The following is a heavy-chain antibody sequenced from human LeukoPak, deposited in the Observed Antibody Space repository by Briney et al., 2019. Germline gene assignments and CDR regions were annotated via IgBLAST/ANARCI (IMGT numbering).Heavy chain of an antibody. J-gene: IGHJ5*02. V-gene: IGHV3-23*01. D-gene: IGHD1-7*01. CDR3: AKEGNNWNSPNGGFDP. CDR2: ISGSGRTT. Sequence: PGGSLRLSCAASGFTFSNYAMNWVRQAPGKGLEWVSVISGSGRTTYSTDSVKGRFTISRDNSKNTLYLQMNSLRAEDTAVYYCAKEGNNWNSPNGGFDPWGQGTLVTVSS. CDR1: GFTFSNYA.